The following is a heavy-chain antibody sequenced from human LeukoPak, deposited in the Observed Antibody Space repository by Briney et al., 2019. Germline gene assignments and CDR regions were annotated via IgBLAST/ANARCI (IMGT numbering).Heavy chain of an antibody. Sequence: GGSLRLSCAASGFTFSSYAMSWVRQAPGKGLEWVSDISGSGGSTYYADSVKGRFTISRDNAKNSLYLQMNSLRAEDTAVYYCARGSRSPESFDIWGQGTMVTVSS. CDR1: GFTFSSYA. CDR3: ARGSRSPESFDI. D-gene: IGHD1-26*01. CDR2: ISGSGGST. J-gene: IGHJ3*02. V-gene: IGHV3-23*01.